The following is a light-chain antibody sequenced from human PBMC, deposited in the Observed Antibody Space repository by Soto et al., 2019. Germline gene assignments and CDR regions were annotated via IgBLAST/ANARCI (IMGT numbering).Light chain of an antibody. CDR3: QQYGSSPYT. CDR1: QSVSSSY. Sequence: IVLTQSPGTLYLSPGERATLSCRAIQSVSSSYLAWYQQKPGQAPRLLIYGASSRATGIPGRFSGSGSVTDFTLTISRREPEDFAVYYCQQYGSSPYTFGQGTKLEIK. CDR2: GAS. V-gene: IGKV3-20*01. J-gene: IGKJ2*01.